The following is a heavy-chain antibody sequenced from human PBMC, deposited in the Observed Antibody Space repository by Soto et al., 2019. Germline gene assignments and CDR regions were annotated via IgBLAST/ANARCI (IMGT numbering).Heavy chain of an antibody. Sequence: SETLSLTCTVSGGSISSGGYYWSWIRQHPGKGLEWIGYIYYSGSTYYNPSLKSRVTISVDTSKNQFSLKLSSVTAADTAVYYCARDLTAYYYGSGIRGHPEGAFDIWGQGTMVTVSS. V-gene: IGHV4-31*03. J-gene: IGHJ3*02. CDR1: GGSISSGGYY. CDR3: ARDLTAYYYGSGIRGHPEGAFDI. D-gene: IGHD3-10*01. CDR2: IYYSGST.